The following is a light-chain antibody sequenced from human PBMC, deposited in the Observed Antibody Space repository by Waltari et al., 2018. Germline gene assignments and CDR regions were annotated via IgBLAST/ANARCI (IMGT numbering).Light chain of an antibody. V-gene: IGLV2-11*01. CDR3: CSYAGSYGV. CDR2: DAS. Sequence: QSALTQPRSVSGSPGQSVTISCTGTSSDDGGYNYVSWYQQHPGKAPKFMIYDASNRPSGVPDRFSGSKSGNTAFLTISGLQAEDEADYYCCSYAGSYGVFGGGTKLTVL. CDR1: SSDDGGYNY. J-gene: IGLJ2*01.